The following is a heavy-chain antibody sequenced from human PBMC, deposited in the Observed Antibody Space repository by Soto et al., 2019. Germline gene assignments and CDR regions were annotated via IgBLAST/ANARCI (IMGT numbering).Heavy chain of an antibody. D-gene: IGHD2-2*01. J-gene: IGHJ4*02. Sequence: EVQLVESGGGLVQPGGSLRLSCEASAFSFSGSWMSWVRHAPGKGLEWVANMNQNGGEKYYVDSVKGRFTISRDNAKNSLYLHMNSLRAEDTAVYYSARDKEESTIIRGSFFDYWGQGTLVTVSS. CDR2: MNQNGGEK. V-gene: IGHV3-7*01. CDR1: AFSFSGSW. CDR3: ARDKEESTIIRGSFFDY.